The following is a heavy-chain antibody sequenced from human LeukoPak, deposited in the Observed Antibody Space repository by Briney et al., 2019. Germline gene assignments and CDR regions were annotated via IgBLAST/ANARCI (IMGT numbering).Heavy chain of an antibody. V-gene: IGHV3-49*04. CDR3: TRRNGGKRLYYFDY. J-gene: IGHJ4*02. D-gene: IGHD4-23*01. CDR2: IRRKTYGGTT. CDR1: GFTFGDYG. Sequence: GGSLRLSCTASGFTFGDYGMSWVRQAPGKGLEWVGFIRRKTYGGTTEYAASVKGRFTISRDDSKSITYLQMNSLKTEDTAVYYCTRRNGGKRLYYFDYWDQGTLVTVSS.